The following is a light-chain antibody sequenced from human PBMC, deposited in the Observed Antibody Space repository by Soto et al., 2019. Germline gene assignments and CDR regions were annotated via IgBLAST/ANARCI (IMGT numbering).Light chain of an antibody. CDR1: QSISSW. Sequence: DIQMTQSPSTLSASVGHRVTITCRARQSISSWLAWYQQKPGKAPKLLIYDASSLESGDPSRFSGSGSGTEFTLTISSLQPDDFATYYCQQYNSYSRTFGQGTKVEIK. CDR3: QQYNSYSRT. J-gene: IGKJ1*01. CDR2: DAS. V-gene: IGKV1-5*01.